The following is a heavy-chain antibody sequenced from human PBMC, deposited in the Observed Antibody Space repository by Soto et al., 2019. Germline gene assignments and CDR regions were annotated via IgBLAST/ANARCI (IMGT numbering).Heavy chain of an antibody. Sequence: QGQLVQSGAEAKRPGASVKGFCKASGYTFTTPTMHWVRQAPGQGLEWMGWMNGGNGNTKYSQKFQGRVTFTRDTFARTAYMELSGLRSEDAAVYYCTRRETDYWGEGTLVTVSS. CDR2: MNGGNGNT. J-gene: IGHJ4*02. V-gene: IGHV1-3*01. CDR3: TRRETDY. CDR1: GYTFTTPT.